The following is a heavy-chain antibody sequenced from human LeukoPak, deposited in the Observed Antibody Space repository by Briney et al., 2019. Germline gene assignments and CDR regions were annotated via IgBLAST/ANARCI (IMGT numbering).Heavy chain of an antibody. V-gene: IGHV3-11*01. CDR2: ISSSGSTI. D-gene: IGHD3-10*01. J-gene: IGHJ4*02. Sequence: GGSLRLSCSASGFTSIDYYMSWIRRAPGRGQEGVSYISSSGSTIYNADSVKGRFTISRDNAKNSLYLQMNSLRAEDTAVYYCARDHYYGSGSYYNGWGQGTLVAVSS. CDR1: GFTSIDYY. CDR3: ARDHYYGSGSYYNG.